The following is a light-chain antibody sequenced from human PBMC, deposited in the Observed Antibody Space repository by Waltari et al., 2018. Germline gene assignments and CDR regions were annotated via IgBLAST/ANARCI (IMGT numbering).Light chain of an antibody. Sequence: DIVMTQSPDSLAVSLGERATINCKSSQSVLFRSNKKDSLTLYQQKPGQPPKLIIYWASMREYGVPDRFSGSGSGTDFTLTISSLQAEDVAVYYCQQYHSVPRTFGQGTKVEI. CDR3: QQYHSVPRT. V-gene: IGKV4-1*01. CDR2: WAS. CDR1: QSVLFRSNKKDS. J-gene: IGKJ1*01.